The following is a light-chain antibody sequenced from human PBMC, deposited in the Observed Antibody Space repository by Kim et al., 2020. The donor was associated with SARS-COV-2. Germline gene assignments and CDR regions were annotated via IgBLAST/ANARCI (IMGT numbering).Light chain of an antibody. CDR2: NDN. Sequence: QTVTISCSGSRSNVGANSVTWYQKLPGTAPKLLIYNDNQRPSGVPDRFSGSKSGTSASLAISGLQSDDEADYYCAAWDDSLGGLWVFGGGTKLTVL. CDR3: AAWDDSLGGLWV. CDR1: RSNVGANS. V-gene: IGLV1-44*01. J-gene: IGLJ3*02.